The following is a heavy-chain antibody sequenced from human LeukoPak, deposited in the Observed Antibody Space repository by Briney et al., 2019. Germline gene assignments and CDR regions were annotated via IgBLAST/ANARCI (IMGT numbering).Heavy chain of an antibody. Sequence: GGSLRLSCAASGFTFSNYWMSWVRQAPGKGLEWVANMKQDGSETYYVDSVKGRFTISRDNAKNSLYLQMNSLRAEDTALYSCAKALRYGELVHAFDIGGQGTRDTVSS. CDR1: GFTFSNYW. J-gene: IGHJ3*02. V-gene: IGHV3-7*03. CDR2: MKQDGSET. D-gene: IGHD3-10*01. CDR3: AKALRYGELVHAFDI.